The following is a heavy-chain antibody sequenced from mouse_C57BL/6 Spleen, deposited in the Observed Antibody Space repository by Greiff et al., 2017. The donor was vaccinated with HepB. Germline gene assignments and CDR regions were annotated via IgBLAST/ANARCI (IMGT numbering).Heavy chain of an antibody. J-gene: IGHJ3*01. Sequence: VQLQQSGAELVKPGASVKLSCTVSGFNIKDYYMHGVKQRTEQGLEWIGRIDPEDGETKFAPKFQGKATITADTSSNTAYLQLSSLTSEDTAVYYGARGLGSSSFAYWGQVTLVTVSA. D-gene: IGHD1-1*01. V-gene: IGHV14-2*01. CDR3: ARGLGSSSFAY. CDR1: GFNIKDYY. CDR2: IDPEDGET.